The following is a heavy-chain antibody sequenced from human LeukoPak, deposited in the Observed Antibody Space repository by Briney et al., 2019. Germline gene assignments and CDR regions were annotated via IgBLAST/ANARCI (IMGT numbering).Heavy chain of an antibody. D-gene: IGHD1-26*01. Sequence: SETLSLTCAVYGGSFSGYYWSWIRQPPGKGLEWIGEINHSGSTNYNPSLKSRVTISVDTSKNQFSLKLSSVTAADTAVYYCATASSGSETNFQHWGQGTLVTVSS. CDR2: INHSGST. J-gene: IGHJ1*01. CDR1: GGSFSGYY. V-gene: IGHV4-34*01. CDR3: ATASSGSETNFQH.